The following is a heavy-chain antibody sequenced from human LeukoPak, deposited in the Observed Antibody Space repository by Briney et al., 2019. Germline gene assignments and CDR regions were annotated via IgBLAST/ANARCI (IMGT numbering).Heavy chain of an antibody. CDR3: ARGSSVAGHFDY. V-gene: IGHV3-74*01. Sequence: GGSLRLSCAASGFTFSSYWMHWVRHAPGKGLVWVSRINSDGSSTSYADSVKGRFTISRDNAKNTLYLQMNSLRAEDTAVYYCARGSSVAGHFDYWGQGTLVTVS. CDR1: GFTFSSYW. D-gene: IGHD6-19*01. CDR2: INSDGSST. J-gene: IGHJ4*02.